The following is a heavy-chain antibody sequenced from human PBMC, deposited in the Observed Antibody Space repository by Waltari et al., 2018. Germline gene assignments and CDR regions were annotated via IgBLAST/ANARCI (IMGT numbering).Heavy chain of an antibody. V-gene: IGHV4-39*07. CDR1: GGSVRSSNYF. CDR3: ASGISEWLFEQRGNYDF. Sequence: QLQLQESGPGLVKPSETLSLTCTVSGGSVRSSNYFWGWIRQPPGKGLEWVGGIYYSGSTYYNPSLKSRVTTSVDTSKNQFSLKLGSVTAADTAVYYCASGISEWLFEQRGNYDFWGQGTLVTVSS. J-gene: IGHJ4*02. CDR2: IYYSGST. D-gene: IGHD3-3*01.